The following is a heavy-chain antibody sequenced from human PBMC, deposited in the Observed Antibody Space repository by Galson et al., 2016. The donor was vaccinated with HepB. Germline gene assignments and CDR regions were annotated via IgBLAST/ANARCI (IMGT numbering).Heavy chain of an antibody. CDR1: EFTVSSSY. CDR3: ATWGGYSYGTPLSDY. J-gene: IGHJ4*02. V-gene: IGHV3-53*01. Sequence: SLRLSCAASEFTVSSSYMSWVRQAPGKGLEWVSVIYSGGSTYYADSVKDRFTISRDKAKNTLYLQMNSLRAEDTAVYYCATWGGYSYGTPLSDYWGQGTLVTVSS. CDR2: IYSGGST. D-gene: IGHD5-18*01.